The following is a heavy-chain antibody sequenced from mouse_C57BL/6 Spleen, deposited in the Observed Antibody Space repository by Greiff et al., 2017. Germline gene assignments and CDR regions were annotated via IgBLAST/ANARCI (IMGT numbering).Heavy chain of an antibody. CDR1: GYTFTSYW. Sequence: VQLQQPGAELVRPGSSVKLSCTASGYTFTSYWMDWVKQRPGQGLEWIGNIYPSDSKTHYKQKIKDKATLTVDKSSSTAYMQHSSLTSEDSAVYYGARNDGCRGDYWGQGTTVTVSS. J-gene: IGHJ2*01. V-gene: IGHV1-61*01. CDR3: ARNDGCRGDY. CDR2: IYPSDSKT. D-gene: IGHD1-2*01.